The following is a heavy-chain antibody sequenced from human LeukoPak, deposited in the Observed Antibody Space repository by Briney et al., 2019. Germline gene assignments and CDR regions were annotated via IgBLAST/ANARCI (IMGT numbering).Heavy chain of an antibody. J-gene: IGHJ6*03. CDR2: INSNSGGT. CDR1: GYTFTGYY. V-gene: IGHV1-2*02. D-gene: IGHD5-18*01. Sequence: ASVRVSCKASGYTFTGYYIHWVRQAPGQGLEWMGWINSNSGGTNYAQKFQGRVTMTRDTSISTAYMELSRLTSDDTAVYYCAGQTAIVNYYYYHMDVWGKGTTVTVSS. CDR3: AGQTAIVNYYYYHMDV.